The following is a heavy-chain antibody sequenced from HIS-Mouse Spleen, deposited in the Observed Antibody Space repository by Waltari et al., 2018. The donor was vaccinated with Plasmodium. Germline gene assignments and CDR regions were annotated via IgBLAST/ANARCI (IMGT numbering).Heavy chain of an antibody. CDR3: ARGRWNHAFDI. V-gene: IGHV3-13*01. CDR2: IGTAGDT. CDR1: GFTFSTYE. Sequence: VQLVASGGGLVQPGGSLDLSCAASGFTFSTYEVPRVRQATGKGLEWVSAIGTAGDTYYPGSVKGRFTISRENAKNSLYLQMNSLRAGDTAVYYCARGRWNHAFDIWGQGTMVTVSS. J-gene: IGHJ3*02. D-gene: IGHD1-1*01.